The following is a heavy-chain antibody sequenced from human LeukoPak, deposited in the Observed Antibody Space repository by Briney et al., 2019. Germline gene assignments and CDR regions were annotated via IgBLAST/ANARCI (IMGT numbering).Heavy chain of an antibody. V-gene: IGHV1-18*01. Sequence: ASVKVSCKASGYTFTSYGISWVRQAPGQGLEWMGWISAYNGNTNYAQKLQGRVTMTTDTSTSTAYMELRSLRSDDTAVYYCAREAGAVTPNPGIPTADSWGQGTLVTVSS. CDR2: ISAYNGNT. J-gene: IGHJ4*02. CDR3: AREAGAVTPNPGIPTADS. CDR1: GYTFTSYG. D-gene: IGHD4-17*01.